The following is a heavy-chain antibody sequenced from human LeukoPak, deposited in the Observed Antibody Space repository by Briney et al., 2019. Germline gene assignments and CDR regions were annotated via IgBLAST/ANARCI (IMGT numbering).Heavy chain of an antibody. D-gene: IGHD4-17*01. CDR3: ARESYGDHGGFDY. Sequence: SETLSLTCTVSGGSISSGDYYWSWIRQHPGKGLEWIGYIYYSGSTYYNPSLKSRVTISVDTSKNQFSLNLISVTAADTAVYYCARESYGDHGGFDYWGQGTLVTVSS. CDR2: IYYSGST. CDR1: GGSISSGDYY. V-gene: IGHV4-31*03. J-gene: IGHJ4*02.